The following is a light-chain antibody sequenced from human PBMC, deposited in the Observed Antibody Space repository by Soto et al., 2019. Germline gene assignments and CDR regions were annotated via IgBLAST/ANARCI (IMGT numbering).Light chain of an antibody. CDR2: AAS. CDR3: QQYLTSPKT. CDR1: QSVSSN. Sequence: EIVLTQSPATLSLSPGERATLSCRASQSVSSNLAWYQQKPAQAPRLLIYAASRRAPGIPERFSGSGSGTDFTLTISRLEPEDFAVYYCQQYLTSPKTFGQGTKVDIK. V-gene: IGKV3-20*01. J-gene: IGKJ1*01.